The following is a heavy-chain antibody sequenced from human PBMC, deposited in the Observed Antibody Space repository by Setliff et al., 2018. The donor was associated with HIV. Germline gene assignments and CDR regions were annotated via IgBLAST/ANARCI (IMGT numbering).Heavy chain of an antibody. CDR2: IYYSGST. CDR3: GRQVPVPGVAVTPIDY. Sequence: SETLSLTCTVSGGSISSYYWSWIRQPPGKGLEWIGYIYYSGSTNYNPSLKSRVTISVDTSKNQFSLELSSVTAAATAVYYCGRQVPVPGVAVTPIDYWGQGTLVTVSS. CDR1: GGSISSYY. V-gene: IGHV4-59*08. D-gene: IGHD3-3*01. J-gene: IGHJ4*02.